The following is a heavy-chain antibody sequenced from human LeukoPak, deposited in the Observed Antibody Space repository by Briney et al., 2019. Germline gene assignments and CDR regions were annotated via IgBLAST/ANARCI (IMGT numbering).Heavy chain of an antibody. Sequence: GASVKVSCKASGYTFTSYAMHWVRQAPGQRLEWMGWINAGNGNTKYSQKFQGRVTITRDTSASTAYMGLSSLRSEDTAVYYCAYTSGSSGWPFDYWGQGTLVTVSS. D-gene: IGHD6-19*01. CDR3: AYTSGSSGWPFDY. CDR2: INAGNGNT. V-gene: IGHV1-3*01. J-gene: IGHJ4*02. CDR1: GYTFTSYA.